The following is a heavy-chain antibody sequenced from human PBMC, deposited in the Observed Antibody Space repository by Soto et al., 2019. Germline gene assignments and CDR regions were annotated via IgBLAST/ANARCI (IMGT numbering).Heavy chain of an antibody. V-gene: IGHV1-18*01. CDR1: GYSFTTYG. CDR3: ARTEWRSTRGDY. D-gene: IGHD3-3*01. J-gene: IGHJ4*02. Sequence: QVQLVQSGAEVKKPGASVRVSCKASGYSFTTYGVTWVRQAPGQGLEWMGWISTYNGDTRVAQQHQGRVTLTTDTSTNAAHMELRSLRSDDTAIYYCARTEWRSTRGDYWGQGTLVTVSS. CDR2: ISTYNGDT.